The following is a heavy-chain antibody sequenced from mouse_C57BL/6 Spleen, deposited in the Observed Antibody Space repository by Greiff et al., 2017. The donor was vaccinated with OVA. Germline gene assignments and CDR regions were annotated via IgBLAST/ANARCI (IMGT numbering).Heavy chain of an antibody. Sequence: EVQLQQSGPELVKPGASVKISCKASGYTFTDYYMNWVKQSHGKSLEWIGDINPNNGGTSYNQKFKGKATLTVDKSSSTAYMELRSLTSEDSAVYYCARLPPNFPYYYGSSSGYAMDYWGQGTSVTVSS. V-gene: IGHV1-26*01. CDR2: INPNNGGT. CDR3: ARLPPNFPYYYGSSSGYAMDY. D-gene: IGHD1-1*01. J-gene: IGHJ4*01. CDR1: GYTFTDYY.